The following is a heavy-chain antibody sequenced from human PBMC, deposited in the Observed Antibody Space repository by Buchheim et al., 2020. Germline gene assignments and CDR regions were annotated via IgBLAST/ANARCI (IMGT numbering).Heavy chain of an antibody. CDR1: GGSLSGYY. D-gene: IGHD4-17*01. V-gene: IGHV4-34*02. CDR2: IHPSGAT. Sequence: QVQLQQWGAGLLKPSETLSLTCGVYGGSLSGYYWSWIRQPPGRGLEWIGEIHPSGATYYNPSLKSRVTISEDTSKNQFSLKLSSETATDTAVYYCARGLDYAKTGIYWGQGTL. J-gene: IGHJ4*02. CDR3: ARGLDYAKTGIY.